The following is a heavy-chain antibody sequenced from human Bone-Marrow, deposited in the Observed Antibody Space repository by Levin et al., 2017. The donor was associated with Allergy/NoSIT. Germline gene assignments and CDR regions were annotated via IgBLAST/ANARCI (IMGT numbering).Heavy chain of an antibody. CDR2: IKQDGTEK. D-gene: IGHD3-22*01. V-gene: IGHV3-7*01. CDR1: GFSFSNYW. Sequence: LSLTCAASGFSFSNYWMTWVRQAPGKGLEWVANIKQDGTEKYFVDSVKGRFTISRDNAKNSLYLQMNSLRVEDTAVYYCTRSENFYDTSGEEFFQHWGQGTLVAVSS. J-gene: IGHJ1*01. CDR3: TRSENFYDTSGEEFFQH.